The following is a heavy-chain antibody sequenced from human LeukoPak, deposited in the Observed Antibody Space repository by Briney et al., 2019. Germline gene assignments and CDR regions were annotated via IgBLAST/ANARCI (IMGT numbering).Heavy chain of an antibody. D-gene: IGHD3-22*01. CDR3: ARRSYDSSGYYYLGLDY. CDR1: GGTFSSYA. Sequence: ASVKVSCKASGGTFSSYAISWVRQAPGQGLEWMGRIIPILGIANYAQKFQGRVTITADKSTSTAYMELSSLRSEDTAVYYCARRSYDSSGYYYLGLDYWGQGTLVTVSS. V-gene: IGHV1-69*04. J-gene: IGHJ4*02. CDR2: IIPILGIA.